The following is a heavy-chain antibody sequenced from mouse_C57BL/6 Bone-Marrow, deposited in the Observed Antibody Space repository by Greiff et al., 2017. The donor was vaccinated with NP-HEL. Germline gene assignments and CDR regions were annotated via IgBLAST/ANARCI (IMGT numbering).Heavy chain of an antibody. Sequence: VKLVESGPELVKPGASVKISCKASGYTFTDYYINWVKQRPGQGLEWIGWIFPGSGSTYYNEKFKGKATLTVDKSSSSAYMLLSSLTSEDSAVYFCARRYGSSYNWYFDVWGTGTTVTVSS. CDR2: IFPGSGST. V-gene: IGHV1-75*01. CDR1: GYTFTDYY. D-gene: IGHD1-1*01. CDR3: ARRYGSSYNWYFDV. J-gene: IGHJ1*03.